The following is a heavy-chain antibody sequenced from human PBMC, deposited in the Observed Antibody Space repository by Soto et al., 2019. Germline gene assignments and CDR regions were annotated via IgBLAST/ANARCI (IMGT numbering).Heavy chain of an antibody. Sequence: SETLSLTCAVSGGSISSGGFSWSWIRQPPGKGLDWIGYIYHSGSTYYNPSLKSRVTISVDRSKNQFSLKLSSVTAADTAVYYCARVPGPWGQGTLVTVSS. J-gene: IGHJ5*02. CDR2: IYHSGST. CDR1: GGSISSGGFS. V-gene: IGHV4-30-2*01. CDR3: ARVPGP.